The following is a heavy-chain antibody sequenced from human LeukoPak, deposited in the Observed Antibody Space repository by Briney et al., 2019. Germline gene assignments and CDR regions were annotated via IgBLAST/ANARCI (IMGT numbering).Heavy chain of an antibody. CDR2: ISYDGSNK. J-gene: IGHJ4*02. D-gene: IGHD3-16*01. Sequence: PGGSLRLSCAASGFSFNSYGMHWVRQAPGKGLEWVAVISYDGSNKYYADSVKGRFTISRDNSKNTLYLQMNSLRAEDTAVYYCAKDVGGVYNYFDFWGQGTLVTASS. CDR3: AKDVGGVYNYFDF. V-gene: IGHV3-30*18. CDR1: GFSFNSYG.